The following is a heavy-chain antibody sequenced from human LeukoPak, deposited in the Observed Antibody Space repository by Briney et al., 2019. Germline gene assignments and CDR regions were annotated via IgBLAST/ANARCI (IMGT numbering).Heavy chain of an antibody. CDR2: ISYDGSNK. CDR3: ARGNDFWSGYSFDY. J-gene: IGHJ4*02. Sequence: GGSLRLSCAASGFTFSSYAMHWVRQAPGKGLERVAVISYDGSNKYYADSVKGRFTISRDNSKNTLYPQMNSLRAEDTAVYYCARGNDFWSGYSFDYWGQGTLVTVSS. CDR1: GFTFSSYA. D-gene: IGHD3-3*01. V-gene: IGHV3-30-3*01.